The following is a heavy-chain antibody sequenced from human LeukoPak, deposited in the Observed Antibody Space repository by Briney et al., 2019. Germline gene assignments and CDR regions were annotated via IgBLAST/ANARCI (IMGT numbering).Heavy chain of an antibody. V-gene: IGHV5-51*01. CDR1: VYSFSTYW. CDR2: IYPGDSDT. CDR3: ARRGYRSGANACDI. Sequence: GESLKISCKGSVYSFSTYWIGWVRQMPGKGLEWMGIIYPGDSDTRYSPSFQGQVTISADKSISTAYLQWSSLKASDTAMYYCARRGYRSGANACDIWGQGTMVTVSS. J-gene: IGHJ3*02. D-gene: IGHD6-19*01.